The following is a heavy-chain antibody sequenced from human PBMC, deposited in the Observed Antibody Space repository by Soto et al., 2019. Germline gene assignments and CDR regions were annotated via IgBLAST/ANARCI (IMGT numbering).Heavy chain of an antibody. V-gene: IGHV4-31*03. CDR1: GGSISSGGFY. Sequence: QVQLQESGPGLVKPSETLSLTCTVSGGSISSGGFYWTWIRQHPEKGLEWLGYISYSGRTYYKPSPESRVARSVDTSKNQFSLRLYSVTAADPAVYYCATAGGTVGNAFDIWGQGTMVTVSS. D-gene: IGHD1-26*01. CDR2: ISYSGRT. CDR3: ATAGGTVGNAFDI. J-gene: IGHJ3*02.